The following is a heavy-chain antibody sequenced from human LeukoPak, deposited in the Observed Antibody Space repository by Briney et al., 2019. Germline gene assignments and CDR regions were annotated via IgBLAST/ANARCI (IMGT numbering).Heavy chain of an antibody. J-gene: IGHJ3*02. CDR1: GFTFDDYA. CDR3: AKETDAFDI. Sequence: GGSLRLSCAASGFTFDDYAMHWVRQAPGKGLEWVSGISWDSGSIGYADSVKGRFTISRDNAKNSLYLQMNSLRAEDTALHYCAKETDAFDIWGQGTMVTVSS. V-gene: IGHV3-9*01. CDR2: ISWDSGSI.